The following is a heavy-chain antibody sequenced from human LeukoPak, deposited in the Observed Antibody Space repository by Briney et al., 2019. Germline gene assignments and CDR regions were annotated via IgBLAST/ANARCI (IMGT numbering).Heavy chain of an antibody. Sequence: ASVKVSCKAPGGTFSSYAISWVRQAPGQGLEWMGRIIPIFGSANYAQKFQGRVTITPDESASTVYMELSRLHSEDTAVYYCAREGPGYSDNSGYYSMHYWGQGTLVTVSS. J-gene: IGHJ4*02. CDR1: GGTFSSYA. D-gene: IGHD3-22*01. V-gene: IGHV1-69*13. CDR3: AREGPGYSDNSGYYSMHY. CDR2: IIPIFGSA.